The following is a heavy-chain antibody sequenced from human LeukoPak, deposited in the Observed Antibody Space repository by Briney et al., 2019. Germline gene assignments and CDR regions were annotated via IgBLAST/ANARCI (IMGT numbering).Heavy chain of an antibody. CDR3: ARVPFSYYYDSSGYTLFDY. D-gene: IGHD3-22*01. J-gene: IGHJ4*02. CDR2: IYYSGST. Sequence: GSLRLSCAASGFTGRSNYMSWVRQPPGKGLEWIGSIYYSGSTYYNPSLKSRVTISVDTSKNQFSLKLSSVTAADTAVYYCARVPFSYYYDSSGYTLFDYWGQGTLVTVSS. CDR1: GFTGRSNY. V-gene: IGHV4-39*07.